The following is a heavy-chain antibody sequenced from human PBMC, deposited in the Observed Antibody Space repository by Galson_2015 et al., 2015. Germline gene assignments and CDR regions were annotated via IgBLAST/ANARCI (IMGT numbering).Heavy chain of an antibody. J-gene: IGHJ6*02. Sequence: SLRLSCAASGFTFSSYGMHWVRQAPGKGLEWVAVISYDGSNKYYADSVKGRFTISRDNSKNTLYLQMNSLRAEDTAVYYCAKDLKTTAIGGMDVWGQGTTVTVSS. D-gene: IGHD4-11*01. CDR1: GFTFSSYG. CDR3: AKDLKTTAIGGMDV. V-gene: IGHV3-30*18. CDR2: ISYDGSNK.